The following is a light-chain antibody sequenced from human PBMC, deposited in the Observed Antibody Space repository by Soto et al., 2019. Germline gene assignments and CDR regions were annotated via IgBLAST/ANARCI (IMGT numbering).Light chain of an antibody. CDR2: WAS. J-gene: IGKJ4*01. V-gene: IGKV4-1*01. CDR1: QSVLYSSNNKNY. Sequence: DIVMTQSPDSLAVSLGERAAINCKSSQSVLYSSNNKNYLAWYQQKPGQPPKLLIYWASIRASGVPDRFSGSGSGTDFTLTISSLQAEDVAVYYCQQYYGSPLTFGGGTKVEIK. CDR3: QQYYGSPLT.